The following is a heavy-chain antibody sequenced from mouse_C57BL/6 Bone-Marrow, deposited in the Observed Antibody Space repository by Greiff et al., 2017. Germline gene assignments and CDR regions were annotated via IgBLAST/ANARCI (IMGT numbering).Heavy chain of an antibody. CDR3: AIYYGNYVFWYFDV. V-gene: IGHV1-39*01. J-gene: IGHJ1*03. CDR1: GYSFTDYN. CDR2: INPNYGTT. Sequence: VQLKQSGPELVKPGASVKISCKASGYSFTDYNMNWVKQSNGKSLEWIGVINPNYGTTSYNQKFKGKATLTVDQSYSTAYMQLNSLTSEDSAVYYCAIYYGNYVFWYFDVWGTGTTVTVSS. D-gene: IGHD2-1*01.